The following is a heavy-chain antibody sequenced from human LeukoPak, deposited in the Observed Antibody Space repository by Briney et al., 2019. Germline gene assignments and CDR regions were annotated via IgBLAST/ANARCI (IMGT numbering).Heavy chain of an antibody. D-gene: IGHD7-27*01. Sequence: GESLRLSCAASGFTVSSNYMSWVRQAPGKGLEWVSVIYSGGSTYYADSVKGRFTISRDNSKNTLYLQMNSLRAEDTAVYYCARDLGYYYYYMDVWGKGTTVTVSS. CDR3: ARDLGYYYYYMDV. CDR1: GFTVSSNY. V-gene: IGHV3-53*05. CDR2: IYSGGST. J-gene: IGHJ6*03.